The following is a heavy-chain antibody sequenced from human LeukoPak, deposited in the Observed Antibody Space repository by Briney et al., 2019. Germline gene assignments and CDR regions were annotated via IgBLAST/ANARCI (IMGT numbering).Heavy chain of an antibody. Sequence: ASVKVSCKASGYTFTGYYMHWVRQAPGQGLEWMGWINPNSGGTNYAQKFQGRVTMTRDTSISTAYMELSRLRSDDTAVYYCARGPKTRGSGSYTDYWGQGTLVTVSS. V-gene: IGHV1-2*02. J-gene: IGHJ4*02. CDR2: INPNSGGT. CDR1: GYTFTGYY. D-gene: IGHD3-10*01. CDR3: ARGPKTRGSGSYTDY.